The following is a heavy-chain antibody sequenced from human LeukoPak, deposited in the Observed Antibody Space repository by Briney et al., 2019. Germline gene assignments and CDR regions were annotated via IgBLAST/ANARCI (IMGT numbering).Heavy chain of an antibody. Sequence: SETLSLTCSVSGYSISSDYYWGWIRQPPGKGLEWIGSIYHSGSTYYNPSLKSRVTISVDTSKNQFSLKLSSVTAADTAVYYCASGVITTNPYFDYWGQGTLVTVSS. CDR3: ASGVITTNPYFDY. V-gene: IGHV4-38-2*01. CDR2: IYHSGST. D-gene: IGHD3-16*02. J-gene: IGHJ4*02. CDR1: GYSISSDYY.